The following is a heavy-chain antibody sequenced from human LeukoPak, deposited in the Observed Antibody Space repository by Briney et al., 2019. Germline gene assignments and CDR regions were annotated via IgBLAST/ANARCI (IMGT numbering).Heavy chain of an antibody. CDR2: ISSSGSTI. CDR1: GFTFSSYE. Sequence: GGSLRPSCAASGFTFSSYEMNWVRQAPGKGLEWVSYISSSGSTIYYADSVKGRFTISRGNAKKSLYLQMNSLRAEDTAVYYCATLVRGDVYFDYWGQGTLVTVSS. CDR3: ATLVRGDVYFDY. D-gene: IGHD3-10*02. J-gene: IGHJ4*02. V-gene: IGHV3-48*03.